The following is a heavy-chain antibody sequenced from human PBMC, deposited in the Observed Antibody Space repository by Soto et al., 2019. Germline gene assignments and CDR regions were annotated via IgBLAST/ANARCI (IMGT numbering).Heavy chain of an antibody. CDR2: IYYLGST. J-gene: IGHJ4*02. CDR1: GGSMSEYF. V-gene: IGHV4-59*01. D-gene: IGHD3-10*01. Sequence: KTSETLSLTCSVSGGSMSEYFWSWIRQSPRKGLEWIGYIYYLGSTDYNPSLKSRVTISVDTSKRQFSLRLTSVTAADTAVYYCARDGYDGSGSPYPAFWGPGTQVTVYS. CDR3: ARDGYDGSGSPYPAF.